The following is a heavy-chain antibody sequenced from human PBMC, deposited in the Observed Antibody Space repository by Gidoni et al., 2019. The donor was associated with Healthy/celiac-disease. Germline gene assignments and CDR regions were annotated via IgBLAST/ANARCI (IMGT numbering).Heavy chain of an antibody. CDR3: AADQRGDAFDI. J-gene: IGHJ3*02. V-gene: IGHV3-66*01. CDR1: GFTVSSNY. CDR2: IYSGGST. Sequence: EVQLVESGGGLVQPGGSLRLSCAASGFTVSSNYMSWVRQAPGKGLEWVSVIYSGGSTYYADSVKGRFTISRDNSKNTLYLQMNSLRAEDTAVYYCAADQRGDAFDIWGQGTMVTVSS. D-gene: IGHD5-12*01.